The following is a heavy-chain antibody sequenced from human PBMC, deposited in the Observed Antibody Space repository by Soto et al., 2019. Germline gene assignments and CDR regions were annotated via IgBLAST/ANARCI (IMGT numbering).Heavy chain of an antibody. D-gene: IGHD5-12*01. CDR2: IVPIFGSR. CDR1: GDSFSSYA. Sequence: ASVKVSCKASGDSFSSYAMSWVRQAPGQGLGWMGGIVPIFGSRNYAQKLQGRVTITADESTSTVYMELTSLTYDDTAIYYCARDGDSGTYEYWGQGTLVTVSS. J-gene: IGHJ4*02. CDR3: ARDGDSGTYEY. V-gene: IGHV1-69*13.